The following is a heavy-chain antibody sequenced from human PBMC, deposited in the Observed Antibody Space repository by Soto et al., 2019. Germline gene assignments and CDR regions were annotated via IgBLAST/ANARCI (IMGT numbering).Heavy chain of an antibody. CDR2: IYYSGST. Sequence: QVQLQESGPGLVKPSQTLSLTCTVSGGSISSGGYYWSWIRQHPGKGLEWIGYIYYSGSTYYNPSLKSRVTITVDTSKNQFSLKLSSVTAADTAVYYCARDLGELGRTDYYYYYMDVWGKGTTVTVSS. CDR1: GGSISSGGYY. V-gene: IGHV4-31*03. J-gene: IGHJ6*03. D-gene: IGHD7-27*01. CDR3: ARDLGELGRTDYYYYYMDV.